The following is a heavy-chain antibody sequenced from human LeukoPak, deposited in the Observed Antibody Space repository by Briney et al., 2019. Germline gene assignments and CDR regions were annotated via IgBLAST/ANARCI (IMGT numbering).Heavy chain of an antibody. J-gene: IGHJ4*02. D-gene: IGHD2/OR15-2a*01. CDR2: ISFGGTDA. V-gene: IGHV3-30*18. CDR3: AKDRAYCSSSTCLDQDF. CDR1: GFTFSSYG. Sequence: RAGGPLRLPCAASGFTFSSYGMHWVRQAPGKGLEWLAVISFGGTDAFYADSVKGRFTISRDNSKNTLYLQMNSLRDEDTAVYYCAKDRAYCSSSTCLDQDFWGQGTLVTVSS.